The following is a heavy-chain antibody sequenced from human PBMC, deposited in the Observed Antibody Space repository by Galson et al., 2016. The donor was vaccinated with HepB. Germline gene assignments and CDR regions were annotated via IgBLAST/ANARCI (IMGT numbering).Heavy chain of an antibody. Sequence: SVQVSCKASGVTFSTSAVQWVRQARGQHLEWIGRIVAGNGDTKYAQKFQERVTITRDMSTRTAYMELSSLTSEDTAVYYCAARGNSWPYYWGQGTLVTVSS. CDR3: AARGNSWPYY. D-gene: IGHD6-13*01. CDR1: GVTFSTSA. CDR2: IVAGNGDT. J-gene: IGHJ4*02. V-gene: IGHV1-58*01.